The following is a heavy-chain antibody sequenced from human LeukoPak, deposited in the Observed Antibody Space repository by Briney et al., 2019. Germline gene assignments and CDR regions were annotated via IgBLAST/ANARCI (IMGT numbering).Heavy chain of an antibody. V-gene: IGHV4-4*07. CDR3: ARDGDQSCWNNWFDP. J-gene: IGHJ5*02. CDR2: IYTSGST. CDR1: GGSISSYY. Sequence: SETLSLTCTVSGGSISSYYWSWIRQPAGKGLEWIGRIYTSGSTNYNPSLKSRVTMSVDTSKNQFSLKLSSVTAADTAVYYCARDGDQSCWNNWFDPWGQGTLVTVSS. D-gene: IGHD2-15*01.